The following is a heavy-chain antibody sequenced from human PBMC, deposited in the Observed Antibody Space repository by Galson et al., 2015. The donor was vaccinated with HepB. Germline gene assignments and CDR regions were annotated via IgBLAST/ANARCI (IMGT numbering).Heavy chain of an antibody. D-gene: IGHD3-16*01. CDR1: GFAFDSHA. V-gene: IGHV3-23*01. Sequence: SLRLSCAASGFAFDSHAMSWVRQAPGRGLEWISGITGKGGSTFYADSVRGRFTVSKDNFNNLLYLQMNSLRAEDAGLYFCAKGHGLFDSWGQGTLVTVSS. J-gene: IGHJ5*01. CDR3: AKGHGLFDS. CDR2: ITGKGGST.